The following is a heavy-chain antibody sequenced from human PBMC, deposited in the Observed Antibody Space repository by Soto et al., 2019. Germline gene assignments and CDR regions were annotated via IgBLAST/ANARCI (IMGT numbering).Heavy chain of an antibody. CDR3: ARAIYSYGYPNWFDP. D-gene: IGHD5-18*01. J-gene: IGHJ5*02. CDR2: IIPIFGTA. CDR1: GGTFSSYA. V-gene: IGHV1-69*01. Sequence: QVQLVQSGAEVKTPGSSVKVSCKASGGTFSSYAIIWVRQAPGQGLEWMGGIIPIFGTANYAHKFQGRVTITADESTSTAYMELSSLRSEDTAVYYCARAIYSYGYPNWFDPWGQGTLVTVSS.